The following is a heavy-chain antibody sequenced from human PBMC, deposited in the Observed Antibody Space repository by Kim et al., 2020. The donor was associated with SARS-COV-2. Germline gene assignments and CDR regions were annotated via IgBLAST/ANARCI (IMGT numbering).Heavy chain of an antibody. V-gene: IGHV3-21*01. CDR2: ISSSSSYI. J-gene: IGHJ6*02. CDR3: ARDGMGYDILTGYYNYYGMDV. CDR1: GFTFSSYS. Sequence: LSLTCAASGFTFSSYSMNWVRQAPGKGLEWVSSISSSSSYIYYADSVKGRFTISRDNAKNSLYLQMNSLRAEDTAVYYCARDGMGYDILTGYYNYYGMDVWGQGTTVTVSS. D-gene: IGHD3-9*01.